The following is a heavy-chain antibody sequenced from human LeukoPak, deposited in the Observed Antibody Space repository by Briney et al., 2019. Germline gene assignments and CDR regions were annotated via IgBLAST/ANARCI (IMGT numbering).Heavy chain of an antibody. Sequence: SGGSLRLSCVASGFTIWNSWMTWVRQAPGKGLEWVADMNPDGSVKSYVDSVKGRFTVSRDNAKNSVFLQMNGLRAGDTAVYYCGRDPAWGAIDYWGQGTLVTVSS. D-gene: IGHD7-27*01. V-gene: IGHV3-7*01. CDR2: MNPDGSVK. CDR3: GRDPAWGAIDY. J-gene: IGHJ4*02. CDR1: GFTIWNSW.